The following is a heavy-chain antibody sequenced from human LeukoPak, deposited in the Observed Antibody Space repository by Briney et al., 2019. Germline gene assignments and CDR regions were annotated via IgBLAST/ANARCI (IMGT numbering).Heavy chain of an antibody. CDR3: ARNIVGPRQVDY. V-gene: IGHV4-59*01. Sequence: PSETLSLTRTVSGGSISSYYWSWIRQPPGKGLEWIGYIYHSGTTNYNPSLKSRVTISVDTSKSQFSLKLSSVTAADTAIYYCARNIVGPRQVDYWGQGTLVTVSS. CDR1: GGSISSYY. J-gene: IGHJ4*02. CDR2: IYHSGTT. D-gene: IGHD1-26*01.